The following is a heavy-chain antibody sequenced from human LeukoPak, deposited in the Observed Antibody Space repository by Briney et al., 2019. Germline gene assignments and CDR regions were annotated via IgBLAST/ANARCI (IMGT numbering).Heavy chain of an antibody. CDR3: ARDRPVAGRGRLVVF. Sequence: GGPLTLSCAASGFTFSSYSMNWVRQAPGKGLEWVSSISSSSSYIYYADSVKGRFTISRDNAKNSLYLQMNSLRAEDTAVYYCARDRPVAGRGRLVVFWGQGTLVTVSS. D-gene: IGHD6-19*01. J-gene: IGHJ4*02. CDR1: GFTFSSYS. V-gene: IGHV3-21*01. CDR2: ISSSSSYI.